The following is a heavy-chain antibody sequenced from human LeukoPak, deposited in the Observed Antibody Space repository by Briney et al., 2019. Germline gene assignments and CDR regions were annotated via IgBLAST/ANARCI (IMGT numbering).Heavy chain of an antibody. CDR1: GFTFSSYW. CDR3: ARGRPHGNDY. D-gene: IGHD4-23*01. CDR2: IASDGSST. V-gene: IGHV3-74*01. Sequence: GGSLRLSCAASGFTFSSYWMNWVRQAPGKGLVWVSRIASDGSSTTYADSVKGRFSISRDNAKNTLYLQMNSLRVEDTAVYYCARGRPHGNDYWGQGALVTVSS. J-gene: IGHJ4*02.